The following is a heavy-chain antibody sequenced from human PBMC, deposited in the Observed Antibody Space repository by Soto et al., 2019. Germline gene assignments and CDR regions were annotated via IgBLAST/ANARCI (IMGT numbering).Heavy chain of an antibody. D-gene: IGHD6-13*01. CDR2: IIPIFGTA. CDR1: GGTFSSYA. CDR3: ARVTSPRRYSSSWYEVDDY. V-gene: IGHV1-69*13. Sequence: ASVKVSCKASGGTFSSYAISWVRQAPGQGLEWMGGIIPIFGTANYAQKFQGRVTITADESTSTAYMELSSLRSEDTAVYYCARVTSPRRYSSSWYEVDDYWGQGTLVTVSS. J-gene: IGHJ4*02.